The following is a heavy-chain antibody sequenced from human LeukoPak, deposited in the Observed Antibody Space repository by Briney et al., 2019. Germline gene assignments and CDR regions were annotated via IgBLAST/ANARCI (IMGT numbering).Heavy chain of an antibody. CDR3: AREGLAVAGDANCFDP. J-gene: IGHJ5*02. D-gene: IGHD6-19*01. V-gene: IGHV5-51*01. Sequence: GGAVMLSGKWSGYSYTCYRLGWVRQLPGKGLEWMGDIYPGDSDTRYGPSFQGQDTISDDQSITTAYLQWSSLKASDTAMYYCAREGLAVAGDANCFDPWGQGTLVTVSS. CDR1: GYSYTCYR. CDR2: IYPGDSDT.